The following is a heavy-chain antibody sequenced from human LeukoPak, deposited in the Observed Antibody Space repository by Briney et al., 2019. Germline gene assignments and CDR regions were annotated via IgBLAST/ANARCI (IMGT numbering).Heavy chain of an antibody. D-gene: IGHD3-22*01. CDR1: GFTFSRYR. Sequence: GGSLRLSCTAPGFTFSRYRMNWVRQAPGKGLEWVSYISSSGSTIYYADSVKGRFTISRDNAKNSLYLQMNSLRAEDTAVYYCARRGYYDSSGYSFGHWGQGTLVTVSS. V-gene: IGHV3-48*04. CDR2: ISSSGSTI. CDR3: ARRGYYDSSGYSFGH. J-gene: IGHJ4*02.